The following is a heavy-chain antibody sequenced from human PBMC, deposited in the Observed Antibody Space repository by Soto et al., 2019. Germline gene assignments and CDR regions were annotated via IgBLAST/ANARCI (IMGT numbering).Heavy chain of an antibody. V-gene: IGHV3-21*01. CDR1: GFTFSSYS. CDR3: ARAGALGKAYCGGDCPFDY. J-gene: IGHJ4*02. D-gene: IGHD2-21*02. CDR2: ISSSSSYI. Sequence: GGSLRLSCAASGFTFSSYSMNWVRQAPGKGLEWVSSISSSSSYIYYADSVKGRFTISRDNAKNSLYLQMNSLRAEDTAVYYCARAGALGKAYCGGDCPFDYWGQGTLVTVPS.